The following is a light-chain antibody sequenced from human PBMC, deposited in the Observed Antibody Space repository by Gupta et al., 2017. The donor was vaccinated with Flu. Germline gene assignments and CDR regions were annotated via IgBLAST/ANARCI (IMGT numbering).Light chain of an antibody. CDR3: QQRSNWPPLYT. J-gene: IGKJ2*01. CDR1: QSVSSY. Sequence: EIVLTQSPATLSLSPGERATLSCRASQSVSSYLAWYQQKPGQAPRLLIYDASNRATSIPARFSGSGSGTDFTLTISSLEPEDCAVYFCQQRSNWPPLYTFGQGTKLEIK. V-gene: IGKV3-11*01. CDR2: DAS.